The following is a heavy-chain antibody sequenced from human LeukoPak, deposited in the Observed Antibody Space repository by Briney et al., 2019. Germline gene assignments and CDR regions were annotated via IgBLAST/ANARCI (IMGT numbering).Heavy chain of an antibody. CDR3: ATGFGSSGWYRRYFDY. V-gene: IGHV1-24*01. Sequence: ASVKVSCKVSGYTPTELSMHWVRQAPGKGLEWMGGFDPEDGETIYAQKFQGRVTMTEDTSTDTAYMELSSLRSEDTAVYYCATGFGSSGWYRRYFDYWGQGTLVTVSS. CDR2: FDPEDGET. D-gene: IGHD6-19*01. CDR1: GYTPTELS. J-gene: IGHJ4*02.